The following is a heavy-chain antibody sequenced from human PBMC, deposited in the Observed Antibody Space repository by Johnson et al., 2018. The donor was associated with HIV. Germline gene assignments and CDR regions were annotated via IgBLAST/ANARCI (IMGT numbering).Heavy chain of an antibody. V-gene: IGHV3-11*04. Sequence: QMQLVESGGGVVQPGRSLRLSCAASGFTFSDYYMSWIRQAPGKGLEWVSYISSRATTIYYADSVKGRFTISRDNAKNSLYLQMNSLRAEDTAVYYCARFPPGGNYYFDIWGQGTMVTVSS. D-gene: IGHD1-26*01. CDR3: ARFPPGGNYYFDI. J-gene: IGHJ3*02. CDR2: ISSRATTI. CDR1: GFTFSDYY.